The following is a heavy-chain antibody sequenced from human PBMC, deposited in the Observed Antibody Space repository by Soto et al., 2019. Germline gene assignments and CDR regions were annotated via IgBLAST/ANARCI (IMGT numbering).Heavy chain of an antibody. V-gene: IGHV1-69*04. CDR1: GGTFSSYT. CDR3: ARDGLYSGYEYYYYYMDV. D-gene: IGHD5-12*01. CDR2: IIPILGIA. Sequence: SGKVSCEASGGTFSSYTMSCVRQAPGQGLEWMGRIIPILGIANYAQKFQGRVTITADKSTSTAYMELSSLRSEDTAVYYCARDGLYSGYEYYYYYMDVWGKGTTVTVSS. J-gene: IGHJ6*03.